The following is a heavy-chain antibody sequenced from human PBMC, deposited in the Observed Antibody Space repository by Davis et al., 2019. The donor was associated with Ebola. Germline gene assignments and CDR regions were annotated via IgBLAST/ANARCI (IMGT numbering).Heavy chain of an antibody. J-gene: IGHJ4*02. CDR3: ARGSGWYYFDY. D-gene: IGHD6-19*01. V-gene: IGHV3-30*09. CDR1: GFTFSGSA. Sequence: GESLKISCAASGFTFSGSALHWVRQAPGKGLEWVAFMSSDGNIKNYADFVKGRFAISRDNSKNTLYLQMSSLRTDDTAVYYCARGSGWYYFDYWGQGTLVTVSS. CDR2: MSSDGNIK.